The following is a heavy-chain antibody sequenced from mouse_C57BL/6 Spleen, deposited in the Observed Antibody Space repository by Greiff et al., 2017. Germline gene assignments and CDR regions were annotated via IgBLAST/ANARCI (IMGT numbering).Heavy chain of an antibody. D-gene: IGHD2-2*01. J-gene: IGHJ3*01. CDR3: TNYGYDESFAY. CDR1: GFTFSNYW. V-gene: IGHV6-3*01. Sequence: EVQGVESGGGLVQPGGSMKLSCVASGFTFSNYWMNWVRQSPEKGLEWVAQIRLKSDNYATHYAESVKGRFTISRDDSKSSVYLQMNNLRAEDTGMYYCTNYGYDESFAYWGQGTLVTVSA. CDR2: IRLKSDNYAT.